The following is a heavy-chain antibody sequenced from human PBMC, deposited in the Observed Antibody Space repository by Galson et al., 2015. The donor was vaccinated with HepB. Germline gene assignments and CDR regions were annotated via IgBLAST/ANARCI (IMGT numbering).Heavy chain of an antibody. D-gene: IGHD3-10*01. CDR3: ARDSRITMVRGVIMGGFDY. V-gene: IGHV3-30*04. CDR1: GFTFSSYA. CDR2: ISYDGSNK. J-gene: IGHJ4*02. Sequence: SLRLSCAASGFTFSSYAMHWVRQAPGKGLEWVAVISYDGSNKYYADSVKGRFTISRDNSKNTLYLQMNSLRAEDTAVYYCARDSRITMVRGVIMGGFDYWGQGTLVTVSS.